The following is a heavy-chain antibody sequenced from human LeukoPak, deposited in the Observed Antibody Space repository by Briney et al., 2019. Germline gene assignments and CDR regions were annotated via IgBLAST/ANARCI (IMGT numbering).Heavy chain of an antibody. Sequence: GGSLRLSGAASGVIHSNYGMHWGRQAPGKGLEWVAALLYDGNTKHYADSVKGRFTISRDISKNTSYLQVNSLTAEDRAVYYCARDHRHEVQYYYMDVSGKGTTVAVSS. CDR3: ARDHRHEVQYYYMDV. J-gene: IGHJ6*03. V-gene: IGHV3-33*01. CDR2: LLYDGNTK. D-gene: IGHD1-14*01. CDR1: GVIHSNYG.